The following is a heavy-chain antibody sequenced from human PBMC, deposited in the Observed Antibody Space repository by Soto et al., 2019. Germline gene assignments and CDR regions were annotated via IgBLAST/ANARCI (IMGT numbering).Heavy chain of an antibody. V-gene: IGHV3-30*04. CDR2: ISYDGSNK. CDR3: ARAPTGADRGRFDS. J-gene: IGHJ4*02. Sequence: GGSLRLSCAASGFTFSSYAMHWVRQAPGKGLEWVAVISYDGSNKYYADSVKGRFTISRDNSKNTLYLQMNSLRAEDTAVYYCARAPTGADRGRFDSWGQGTLVTVSS. D-gene: IGHD7-27*01. CDR1: GFTFSSYA.